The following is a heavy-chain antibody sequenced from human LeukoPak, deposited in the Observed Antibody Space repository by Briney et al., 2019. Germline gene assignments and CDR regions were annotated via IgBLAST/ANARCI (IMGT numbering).Heavy chain of an antibody. J-gene: IGHJ4*02. V-gene: IGHV1-46*01. Sequence: SVKVSCKASGYTFSGYYMHWVRQAPGQGLEWMGIINPSGGSTSYAQKFQGRVTMTRDTSTSTVYMELSSLRPEDTAVYYCARDSTAARYFDYWGQGTLVTVSS. CDR3: ARDSTAARYFDY. CDR2: INPSGGST. CDR1: GYTFSGYY. D-gene: IGHD6-6*01.